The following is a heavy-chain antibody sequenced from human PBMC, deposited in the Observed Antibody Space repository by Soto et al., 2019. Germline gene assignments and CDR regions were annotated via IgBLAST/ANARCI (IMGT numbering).Heavy chain of an antibody. CDR1: GGTFSSYA. CDR2: IIPIFGTA. Sequence: QVQLVQSGAEVKKPGSSVKVSCKASGGTFSSYAISWVRQAPGQGLEWMGGIIPIFGTANYAQKFQGRVTITADESTSTAYMELSSLSSEDTAVYYCADGDYDTDYYYYGMDVWGQGTTVTVSS. CDR3: ADGDYDTDYYYYGMDV. D-gene: IGHD4-17*01. V-gene: IGHV1-69*12. J-gene: IGHJ6*02.